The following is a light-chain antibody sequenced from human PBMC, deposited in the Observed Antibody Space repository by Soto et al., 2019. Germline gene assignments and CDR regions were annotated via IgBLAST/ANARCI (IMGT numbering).Light chain of an antibody. J-gene: IGLJ2*01. CDR3: GSYAGINNVI. Sequence: QSVLTQPPSASGSPGQSVTISCTGTSSDGGDYEFVSWYHQQSGKAPKLLIFEVTKRPSGVPDRFSGSKSGNTASLTGSGLQDDEEVHYYCGSYAGINNVIFGAGTKLTVL. CDR2: EVT. CDR1: SSDGGDYEF. V-gene: IGLV2-8*01.